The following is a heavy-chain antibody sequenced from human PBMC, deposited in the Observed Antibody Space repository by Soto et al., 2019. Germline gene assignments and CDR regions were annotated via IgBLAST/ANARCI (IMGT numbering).Heavy chain of an antibody. CDR1: GFTFSSYS. D-gene: IGHD1-1*01. J-gene: IGHJ6*03. CDR2: ISSSSSTI. CDR3: AREGTGAHYYYYYYMDV. V-gene: IGHV3-48*02. Sequence: GGSLRLSCAASGFTFSSYSMNWVRQAPGKWLEWVSYISSSSSTIYYADSVKGRFTISRDNAKNSLYLQMNSLRDEDTAVYYCAREGTGAHYYYYYYMDVWGKGTTVTVSS.